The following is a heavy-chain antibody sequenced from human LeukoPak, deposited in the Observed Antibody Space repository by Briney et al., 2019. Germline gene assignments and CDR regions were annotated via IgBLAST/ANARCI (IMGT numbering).Heavy chain of an antibody. J-gene: IGHJ4*02. V-gene: IGHV1-8*03. D-gene: IGHD6-19*01. CDR2: MNPNSGYT. CDR3: ARVAGSIDY. Sequence: ASVKVSCTASGYTFTTHDINWVRQAPGQGLEWMGWMNPNSGYTGYAQKFQGRVTITRDTSISSAYMELSSLRSDDTAVYYCARVAGSIDYWGQGTLVTVSS. CDR1: GYTFTTHD.